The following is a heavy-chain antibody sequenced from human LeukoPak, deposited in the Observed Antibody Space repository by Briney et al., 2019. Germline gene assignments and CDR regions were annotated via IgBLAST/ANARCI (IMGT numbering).Heavy chain of an antibody. J-gene: IGHJ5*02. CDR1: GGSIRGLW. CDR2: IYTSGIT. D-gene: IGHD1-7*01. CDR3: AIQAHDGTDNWLDP. V-gene: IGHV4-4*09. Sequence: SETLSLTCTASGGSIRGLWCSWIRQPPGKGLEWIGNIYTSGITTYNPSLKSRVTISIDTSKNQFSLTLNSVTVTDTAVYYCAIQAHDGTDNWLDPWGPGALVTVSS.